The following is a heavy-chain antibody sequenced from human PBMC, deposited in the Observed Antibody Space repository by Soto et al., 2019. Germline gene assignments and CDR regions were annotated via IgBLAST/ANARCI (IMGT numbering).Heavy chain of an antibody. CDR1: GGTFSSYA. J-gene: IGHJ6*02. Sequence: ASVKVSCKASGGTFSSYAISWVRQAPGQGLEWMGGIIPIFGTANYAQKFQGRVTITADKSTSTAYMELSSLRSEDTAVYYCARSVRIVVAATYYYYGMDVWGQGTTVTVSS. CDR2: IIPIFGTA. V-gene: IGHV1-69*06. D-gene: IGHD6-19*01. CDR3: ARSVRIVVAATYYYYGMDV.